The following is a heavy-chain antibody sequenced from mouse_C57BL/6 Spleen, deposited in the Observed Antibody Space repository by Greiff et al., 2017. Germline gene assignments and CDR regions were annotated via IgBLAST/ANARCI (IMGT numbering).Heavy chain of an antibody. D-gene: IGHD1-1*01. J-gene: IGHJ4*01. CDR3: TRENYYGSSYPYAMDY. Sequence: VQRQQSGAELVRPGASVTLSCKASGFTFTDYEMHWVKQTPEHGLEWIGAIDPETGGTAYTQKFKGKAILTADTSSSTAYMELRSLTSEDSAVYYCTRENYYGSSYPYAMDYWGQGTSVTVSS. V-gene: IGHV1-15*01. CDR1: GFTFTDYE. CDR2: IDPETGGT.